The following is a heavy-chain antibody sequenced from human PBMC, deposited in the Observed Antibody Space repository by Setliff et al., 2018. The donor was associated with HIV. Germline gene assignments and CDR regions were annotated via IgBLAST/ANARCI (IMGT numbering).Heavy chain of an antibody. CDR1: GGAFSSYA. V-gene: IGHV1-69*05. CDR3: ARLSIPAYYYMDV. CDR2: IIPIFGTA. J-gene: IGHJ6*03. Sequence: ASVKVSCKASGGAFSSYALSWVRQAPGQGLEWMGGIIPIFGTANYAQKFQGRVTITTDESTSTAYMELSSLRSDDTAVYYCARLSIPAYYYMDVWGKGTTVTVSS. D-gene: IGHD2-21*01.